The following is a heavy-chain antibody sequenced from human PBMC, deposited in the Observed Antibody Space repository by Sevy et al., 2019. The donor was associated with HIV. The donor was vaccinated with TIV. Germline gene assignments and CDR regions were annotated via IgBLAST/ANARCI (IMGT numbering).Heavy chain of an antibody. CDR3: ARRNDFDI. CDR2: VYYTGGT. V-gene: IGHV4-59*08. CDR1: GGSINSDH. Sequence: SETLSLTCTVSGGSINSDHWNWIRQPPGKGLEWIGYVYYTGGTNYNPYLKNRVTISVDRTKNQFSLNLTSVTAADTAVYYCARRNDFDIWGQGTMVTVSS. J-gene: IGHJ3*02.